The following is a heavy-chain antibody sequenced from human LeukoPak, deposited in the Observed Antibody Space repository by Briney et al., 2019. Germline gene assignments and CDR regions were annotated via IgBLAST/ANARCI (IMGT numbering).Heavy chain of an antibody. V-gene: IGHV4-38-2*02. CDR2: IYHSGST. J-gene: IGHJ4*02. Sequence: SETLSPTCTVSGYSISSGYYWGWIRQPPGKGLEWIGSIYHSGSTYYNPSLKSRVTISVDTSKNQFSLKLSSVTAADTAVYYCARTYVGYSGYENDHWGQGTLVTVSS. D-gene: IGHD5-12*01. CDR1: GYSISSGYY. CDR3: ARTYVGYSGYENDH.